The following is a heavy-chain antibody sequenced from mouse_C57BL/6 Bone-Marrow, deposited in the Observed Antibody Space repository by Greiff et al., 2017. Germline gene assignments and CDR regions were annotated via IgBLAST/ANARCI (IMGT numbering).Heavy chain of an antibody. D-gene: IGHD3-2*02. CDR1: GYTFTSYG. V-gene: IGHV1-81*01. CDR3: ARAGQLRLRGWFAY. CDR2: IYPRSGNT. Sequence: VQRVESGAELARPGASVKLSCKASGYTFTSYGISWVKQRTGQGLEWIGEIYPRSGNTYYNEKFKGKATLTADKSSSTAYMELRSLTSEDSAVYFCARAGQLRLRGWFAYWGQGTLVTVSA. J-gene: IGHJ3*01.